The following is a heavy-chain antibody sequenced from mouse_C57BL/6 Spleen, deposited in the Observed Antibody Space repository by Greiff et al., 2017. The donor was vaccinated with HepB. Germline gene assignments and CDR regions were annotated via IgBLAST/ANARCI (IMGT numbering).Heavy chain of an antibody. D-gene: IGHD1-1*01. CDR1: GYTFTSYW. J-gene: IGHJ1*03. Sequence: QVQLKQPGAELVKPGASVKLSYKASGYTFTSYWMHWVKQRPGQGLEWIGMIHPNSGSTNYNEKFKSKATLTVDKSSSTAYMQLSSLTSEDSAVYYCASEGQFITTVVGYFDVWGTGTTVTVSS. CDR3: ASEGQFITTVVGYFDV. V-gene: IGHV1-64*01. CDR2: IHPNSGST.